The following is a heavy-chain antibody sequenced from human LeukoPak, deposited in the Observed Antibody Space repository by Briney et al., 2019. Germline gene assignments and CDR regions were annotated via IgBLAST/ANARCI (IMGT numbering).Heavy chain of an antibody. CDR3: ARARTTGVNYYYYYMDV. Sequence: ASVKVSCKASGYTFTGYYMHWVRQAPGQGLEWMGWINPNSGGTNYAQKFQGRVTMTRDTSISTAYMELSRLRSDDTAVYYCARARTTGVNYYYYYMDVWGKGTTVTVSS. V-gene: IGHV1-2*02. CDR1: GYTFTGYY. CDR2: INPNSGGT. J-gene: IGHJ6*03. D-gene: IGHD1-14*01.